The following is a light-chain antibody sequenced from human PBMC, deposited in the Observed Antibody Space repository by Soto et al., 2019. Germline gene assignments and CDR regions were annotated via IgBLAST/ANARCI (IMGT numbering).Light chain of an antibody. CDR1: SIDVGGYNY. CDR2: DVS. V-gene: IGLV2-11*01. Sequence: QSVLTQPRSVSGSPGQSVTISCTGTSIDVGGYNYVSWYQQHPGKAPKVMIYDVSKRPSGVPDRFSGSKSGNTASLTISGLQAEDEADYYCCTYAGSPYVFGTGTKVPVL. CDR3: CTYAGSPYV. J-gene: IGLJ1*01.